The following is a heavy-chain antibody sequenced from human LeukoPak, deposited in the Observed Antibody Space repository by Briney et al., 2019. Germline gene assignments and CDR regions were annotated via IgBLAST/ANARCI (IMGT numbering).Heavy chain of an antibody. CDR1: GYSISSGYY. Sequence: SETLSLTCAVSGYSISSGYYWGWIRQPPGKGLEWIGSIYHSGSTYYNPSLKSRVTISVDTSKNQFSLKLSSVIAADTAVYYCASSHQLLALGDYWGQGTLVTVSS. D-gene: IGHD2-2*01. V-gene: IGHV4-38-2*01. CDR2: IYHSGST. CDR3: ASSHQLLALGDY. J-gene: IGHJ4*02.